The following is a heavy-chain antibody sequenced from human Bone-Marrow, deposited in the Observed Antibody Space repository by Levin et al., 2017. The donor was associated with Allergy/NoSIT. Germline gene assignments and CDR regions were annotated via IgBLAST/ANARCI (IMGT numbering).Heavy chain of an antibody. CDR2: IYHSGST. D-gene: IGHD3-10*01. CDR3: ARDENYGSGTTY. V-gene: IGHV4-4*02. Sequence: GSLRLSCAVSGGSISSSNWWSWVRQPPGKGLEWIGEIYHSGSTNYNPSLKSRVTISVDKSKNQFSLKLSSVTAADTAVYYCARDENYGSGTTYWGQGTLVTVSS. CDR1: GGSISSSNW. J-gene: IGHJ4*02.